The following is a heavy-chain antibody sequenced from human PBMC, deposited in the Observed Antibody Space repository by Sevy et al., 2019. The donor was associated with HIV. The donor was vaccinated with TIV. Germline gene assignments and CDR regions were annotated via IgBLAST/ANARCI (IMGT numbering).Heavy chain of an antibody. D-gene: IGHD3-10*01. Sequence: ASVKVSCKASGYTFITYAMNWVRQAPGQGLEWMGWINTNTGNPTYSQGFTGRFVFSLDTSVSTAYLQISSLKAEDTAVYYCARDITIGRGVPRWFDPWGQGTLVTVSS. J-gene: IGHJ5*02. V-gene: IGHV7-4-1*02. CDR1: GYTFITYA. CDR2: INTNTGNP. CDR3: ARDITIGRGVPRWFDP.